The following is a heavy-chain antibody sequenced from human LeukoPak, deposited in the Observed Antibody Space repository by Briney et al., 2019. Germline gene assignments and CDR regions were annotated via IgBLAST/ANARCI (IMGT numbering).Heavy chain of an antibody. Sequence: GGSLRLSCAASGFTFRTYAMNWVRQAPGKGLEWVSTISGSGGSTYYADSVKGRFTISRDNSKNTLYLQMNNLRAEGTALYFCARDINPFAYWGQGTLVTVSS. CDR1: GFTFRTYA. CDR3: ARDINPFAY. J-gene: IGHJ4*02. V-gene: IGHV3-23*01. CDR2: ISGSGGST.